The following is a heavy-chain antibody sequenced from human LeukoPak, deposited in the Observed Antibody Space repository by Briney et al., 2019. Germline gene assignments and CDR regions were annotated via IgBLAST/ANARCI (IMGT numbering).Heavy chain of an antibody. CDR3: ARSEERYYDILTGYYVGGFDI. V-gene: IGHV3-53*05. CDR1: GFTVSTNY. D-gene: IGHD3-9*01. Sequence: GGSLRLSCAASGFTVSTNYMSWVRQAPGKGLEWVSVIYSDGRTYYADSVKGRFTIPRDNSKNTLYLQMNSLRAEDTAVYYCARSEERYYDILTGYYVGGFDIWGQGTMVTVSS. J-gene: IGHJ3*02. CDR2: IYSDGRT.